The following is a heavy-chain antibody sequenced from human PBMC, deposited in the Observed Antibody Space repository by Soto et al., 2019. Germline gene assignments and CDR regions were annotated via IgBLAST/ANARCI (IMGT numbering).Heavy chain of an antibody. D-gene: IGHD2-21*01. CDR2: IKAEGIHT. CDR3: ARPFPTSGDRPYYGLDV. CDR1: GFTFSSYV. J-gene: IGHJ6*02. V-gene: IGHV3-23*01. Sequence: PGGSLRLSCIGSGFTFSSYVINWVRRAPGKGLEWVSIIKAEGIHTNYAESVRGRFTISRDNSKNTVYLQMNSLRAEDTAIYYCARPFPTSGDRPYYGLDVWGQGTPVTVSS.